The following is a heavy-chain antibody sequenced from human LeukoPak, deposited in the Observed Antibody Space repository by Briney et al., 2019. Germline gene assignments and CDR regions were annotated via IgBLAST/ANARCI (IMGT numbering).Heavy chain of an antibody. CDR1: GFTFDDYG. J-gene: IGHJ4*02. D-gene: IGHD2-15*01. V-gene: IGHV3-20*04. CDR3: ARDLRSGATGQVRFDY. Sequence: PGGSLRLSCAASGFTFDDYGMSWVRQAPGKGLEWVSGINWDGGSTGSADSVKGRFSISRDDAKNSLFLQMNSLRAEDTALYFCARDLRSGATGQVRFDYWGRGTLGTVSS. CDR2: INWDGGST.